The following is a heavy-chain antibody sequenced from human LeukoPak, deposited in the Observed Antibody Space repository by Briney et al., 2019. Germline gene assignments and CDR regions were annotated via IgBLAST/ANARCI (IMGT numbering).Heavy chain of an antibody. J-gene: IGHJ2*01. D-gene: IGHD5-18*01. Sequence: PSETLSLTCTVSGGSISSGSYYWSWIRQPAGKGLEWIGRIYTSGSTNYNPSLKSRVTISVDTSKNQFSLKLSSVTAADTAVYYCARDRYTAMVQWYFDLWGRGTLVTVSS. CDR2: IYTSGST. V-gene: IGHV4-61*02. CDR1: GGSISSGSYY. CDR3: ARDRYTAMVQWYFDL.